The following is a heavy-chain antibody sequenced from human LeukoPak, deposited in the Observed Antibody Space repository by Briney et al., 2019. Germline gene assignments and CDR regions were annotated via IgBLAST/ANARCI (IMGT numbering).Heavy chain of an antibody. V-gene: IGHV3-74*01. CDR1: GFSFSSYW. Sequence: KSGGSLRLSCGASGFSFSSYWMSWVRHAPGKGLVWVSRINSDGSSTSYADSVKGRFTISRDNAKNTLYLQMNSLRAEDTAVYYCARDPYGDYEDYWGQGTLVTVSS. D-gene: IGHD4-17*01. CDR3: ARDPYGDYEDY. J-gene: IGHJ4*02. CDR2: INSDGSST.